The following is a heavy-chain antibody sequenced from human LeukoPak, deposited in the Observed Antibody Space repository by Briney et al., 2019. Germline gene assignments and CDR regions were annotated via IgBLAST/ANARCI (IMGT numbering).Heavy chain of an antibody. CDR3: ATVAVAGTSDAFDI. CDR2: IYYSGST. D-gene: IGHD6-19*01. V-gene: IGHV4-59*01. J-gene: IGHJ3*02. CDR1: GGSFSGYY. Sequence: SETLSLTCAVYGGSFSGYYWSWIRQPPGKGLEWIGYIYYSGSTNYNPSLKSRVTMSVDTSKNQFSLKLSSVTAADTAVYYCATVAVAGTSDAFDIWGQGTMVTVSS.